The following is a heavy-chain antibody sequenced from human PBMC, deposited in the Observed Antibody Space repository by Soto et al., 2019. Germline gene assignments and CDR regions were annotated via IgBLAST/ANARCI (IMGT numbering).Heavy chain of an antibody. CDR2: ISAYNGNT. V-gene: IGHV1-18*01. CDR3: ARDHYCSGGSCYVGMDV. CDR1: GYTFTSYG. D-gene: IGHD2-15*01. Sequence: GASVKVSCKASGYTFTSYGISWVRQAPGQGLEWMGWISAYNGNTNYAQKLQGRVTMTTDTSTSTAYMELRSLRSDDTAVYYCARDHYCSGGSCYVGMDVWGQGTTVTVSS. J-gene: IGHJ6*02.